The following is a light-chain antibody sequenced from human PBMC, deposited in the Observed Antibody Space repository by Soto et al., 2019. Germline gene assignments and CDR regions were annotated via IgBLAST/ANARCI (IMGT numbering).Light chain of an antibody. CDR1: SSDVGSYNY. Sequence: QSALTQPASVSGSPGQSITISCTGTSSDVGSYNYVSWYQQHPGKAPKLMIYEVRNRPSGVSDRFSGSKSGTTASLTIFGLQAEDEADYYCSSYTTSTTQVFGGGTQLTVL. CDR3: SSYTTSTTQV. J-gene: IGLJ2*01. CDR2: EVR. V-gene: IGLV2-14*01.